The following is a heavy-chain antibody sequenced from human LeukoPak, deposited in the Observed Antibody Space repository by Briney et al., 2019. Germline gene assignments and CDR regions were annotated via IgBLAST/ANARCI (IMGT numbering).Heavy chain of an antibody. CDR3: ARARMYYYYYGMDV. CDR2: INPNSGGT. Sequence: ASVKVSCKASGYTFTGYYMHWVRQAPGQGLEWMGWINPNSGGTNYAQKFQGRATMTRDTSISTAYMELSRLRSDDTAVYYCARARMYYYYYGMDVWGQGTTVTVSS. CDR1: GYTFTGYY. J-gene: IGHJ6*02. V-gene: IGHV1-2*02. D-gene: IGHD5-24*01.